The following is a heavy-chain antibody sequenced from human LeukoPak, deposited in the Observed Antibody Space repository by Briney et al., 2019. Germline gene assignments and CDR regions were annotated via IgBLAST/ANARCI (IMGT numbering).Heavy chain of an antibody. CDR1: GYTFTSYG. J-gene: IGHJ4*02. CDR2: INPNSGAT. Sequence: ASVKVSCKAFGYTFTSYGISWVRQAPGQGLEWMGWINPNSGATNFAQRFQGRVAMTRDTSISTAYMDLSRLRSDDTAVYYCARDGGSHFVDWGQGTLVTVSS. V-gene: IGHV1-2*02. CDR3: ARDGGSHFVD. D-gene: IGHD1-26*01.